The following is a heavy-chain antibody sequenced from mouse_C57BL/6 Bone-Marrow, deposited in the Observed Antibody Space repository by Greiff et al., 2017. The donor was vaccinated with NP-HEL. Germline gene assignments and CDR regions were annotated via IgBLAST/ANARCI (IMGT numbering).Heavy chain of an antibody. V-gene: IGHV3-6*01. CDR3: AREDYYYGSSYFDY. Sequence: EVQLQESGPGLVKPSQSLSLTCSVTGYSITSGYYWNWIRQFPGNKLEWMGYISYDGSNNYNPSLKNRISITRDTSKNQFFLKLNSVTTEDTATYYCAREDYYYGSSYFDYWGQGTTLTVSS. D-gene: IGHD1-1*01. J-gene: IGHJ2*01. CDR1: GYSITSGYY. CDR2: ISYDGSN.